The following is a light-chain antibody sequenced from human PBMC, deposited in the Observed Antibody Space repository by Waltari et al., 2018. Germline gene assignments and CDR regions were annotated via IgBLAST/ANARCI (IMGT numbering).Light chain of an antibody. CDR2: AAS. CDR3: QQYGTSRYT. V-gene: IGKV3-20*01. Sequence: VLTQSPGTLSLSPGERVTLSCRASQSITSVFLAWYQQKPGQAPRLLIYAASSRAAGSPDGFSGSGYGTYFSLTIRRLEPEDSGVYYCQQYGTSRYTFGQGTKLEI. CDR1: QSITSVF. J-gene: IGKJ2*01.